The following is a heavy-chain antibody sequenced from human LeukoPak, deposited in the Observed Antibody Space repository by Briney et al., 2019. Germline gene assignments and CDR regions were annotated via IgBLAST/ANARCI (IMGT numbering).Heavy chain of an antibody. CDR2: INPNSGGT. D-gene: IGHD5-18*01. CDR1: GYTFTGYY. V-gene: IGHV1-2*02. Sequence: GASVKVSCKASGYTFTGYYMHWVRQAPGQGLEWMGWINPNSGGTNYAQKFQGRVTMTRDTSISTAYMELSRLRSDDTAVHYCARRVRGYSYGWAFDIWGQGTMVTVSS. J-gene: IGHJ3*02. CDR3: ARRVRGYSYGWAFDI.